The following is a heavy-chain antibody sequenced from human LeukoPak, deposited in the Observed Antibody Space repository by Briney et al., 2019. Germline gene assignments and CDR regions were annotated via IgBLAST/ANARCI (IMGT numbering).Heavy chain of an antibody. CDR2: IYPGDSDT. CDR1: RYSFTSYW. D-gene: IGHD5-18*01. J-gene: IGHJ4*02. V-gene: IGHV5-51*01. Sequence: GEALKISFKGSRYSFTSYWIAWVRQMPGKGLEWMGIIYPGDSDTRYSPSFQGQVTISADKSISTAYLQWSSLKASDTAMFYCARPRTGRLHTFTAMSTDGGEPISYFDYWGQGTLVTVSS. CDR3: ARPRTGRLHTFTAMSTDGGEPISYFDY.